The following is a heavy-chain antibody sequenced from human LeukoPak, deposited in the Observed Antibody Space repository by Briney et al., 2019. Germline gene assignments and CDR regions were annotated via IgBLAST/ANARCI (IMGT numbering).Heavy chain of an antibody. D-gene: IGHD4-17*01. J-gene: IGHJ5*02. CDR3: ARGFATVHPWFDP. V-gene: IGHV4-59*01. Sequence: SETLSLTCTVSGGSISSYYWSWIRQPPGKGLEWIGYIYYSGSTNYNPSLKSRVTISVDTSKNQFSLKLSSVTAADTAVYYCARGFATVHPWFDPWGQGTLVTVSS. CDR1: GGSISSYY. CDR2: IYYSGST.